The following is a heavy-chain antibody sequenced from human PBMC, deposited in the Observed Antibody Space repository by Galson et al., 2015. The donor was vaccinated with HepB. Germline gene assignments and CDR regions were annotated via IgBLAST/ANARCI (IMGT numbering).Heavy chain of an antibody. J-gene: IGHJ5*02. CDR3: ARDRGLGYCSSTSCYDWFDP. CDR2: IYYSGST. D-gene: IGHD2-2*01. CDR1: GGSISSYY. V-gene: IGHV4-59*01. Sequence: SETLSLTCTVSGGSISSYYWSWIRQPPGKGLEWIGYIYYSGSTNYNPSLKSRVTISVDTSKNQFSLKLSSVTAADTAVYYCARDRGLGYCSSTSCYDWFDPWGQGTLVTVSS.